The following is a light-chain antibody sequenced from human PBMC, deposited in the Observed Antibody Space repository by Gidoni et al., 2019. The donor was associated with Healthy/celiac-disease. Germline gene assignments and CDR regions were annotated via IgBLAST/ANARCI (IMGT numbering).Light chain of an antibody. J-gene: IGKJ1*01. CDR2: GAS. V-gene: IGKV3-15*01. CDR1: QSVSSN. CDR3: QQYNNWPPVT. Sequence: EIVITQSPATLSVSPGERATLSCRASQSVSSNLAWYQQKPGQAPRLLIYGASTRATGIPARCSGSGSGTEFTLTISSLQSEDFAVYYCQQYNNWPPVTFGQGTKVEIK.